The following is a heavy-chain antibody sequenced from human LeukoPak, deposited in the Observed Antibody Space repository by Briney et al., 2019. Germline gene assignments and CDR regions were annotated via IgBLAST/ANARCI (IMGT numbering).Heavy chain of an antibody. CDR3: ARAASLDY. Sequence: SETLSLTCTVSARSTGNIYWNWVRQSPGKGLEWIGYIYNSGTTNYNPSLKSRLTISLGMSSNQLSWRSKTVMAADTADYYCARAASLDYWGQGILVTVSS. J-gene: IGHJ4*02. D-gene: IGHD2-2*01. CDR1: ARSTGNIY. V-gene: IGHV4-59*01. CDR2: IYNSGTT.